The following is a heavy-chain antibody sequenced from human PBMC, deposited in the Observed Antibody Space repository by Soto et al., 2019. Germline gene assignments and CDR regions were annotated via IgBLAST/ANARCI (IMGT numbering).Heavy chain of an antibody. V-gene: IGHV1-18*01. J-gene: IGHJ4*02. CDR1: GYTFTSYG. Sequence: QVQLVQSGAEVKKPGASVKVSCKASGYTFTSYGINWVRQAPGQGLEWMGRVSTYNGNTNYAPRFQGRVTMTTDTSTTTAYMEQRSLRSDDTATYYCARERGLTVSTLLGYWGQGTLVSVSS. D-gene: IGHD2-21*01. CDR3: ARERGLTVSTLLGY. CDR2: VSTYNGNT.